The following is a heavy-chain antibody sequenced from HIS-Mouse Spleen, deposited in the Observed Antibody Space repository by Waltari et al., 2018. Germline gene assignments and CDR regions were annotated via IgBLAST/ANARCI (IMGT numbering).Heavy chain of an antibody. CDR1: GCSIRSSSYY. D-gene: IGHD6-13*01. Sequence: QLQLQESGPGLVTPSETLSLTCTVPGCSIRSSSYYWRWIRQPPGKGLEWIGSIYYSGGTYYNPSLKSRVTISVDTSKNQFSLKLSSVTAADTAVYYCAREIPYSSSWYDWYFDLWGRGTLVTVSS. CDR2: IYYSGGT. CDR3: AREIPYSSSWYDWYFDL. V-gene: IGHV4-39*07. J-gene: IGHJ2*01.